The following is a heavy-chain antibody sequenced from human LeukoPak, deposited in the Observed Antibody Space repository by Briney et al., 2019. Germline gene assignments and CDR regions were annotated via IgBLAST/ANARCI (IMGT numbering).Heavy chain of an antibody. CDR2: IYYSGST. CDR3: ARPTTVVTHNWYFDL. D-gene: IGHD4-23*01. CDR1: GGSISSSSYY. Sequence: NPSETLSLTCTVSGGSISSSSYYWGWIRQPPGKRLEWIGSIYYSGSTYYNPSLKSRVTISVDTSKNQFSLKLSSVTAADTAVYYCARPTTVVTHNWYFDLWGRGTLVTVSS. V-gene: IGHV4-39*01. J-gene: IGHJ2*01.